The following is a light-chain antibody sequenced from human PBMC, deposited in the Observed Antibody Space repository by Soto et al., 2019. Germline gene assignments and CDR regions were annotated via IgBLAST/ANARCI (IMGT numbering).Light chain of an antibody. Sequence: DIVMTQSPVTLSVSPGERATLSCRASQNISRILAWYQQKPGEAPRLLIYDTSIRASGIPARFSGSGSGTDFTLTISSLDPEDFAVYYCQQRSNRPLTFGQGTRLEI. J-gene: IGKJ5*01. CDR1: QNISRI. CDR3: QQRSNRPLT. V-gene: IGKV3-11*01. CDR2: DTS.